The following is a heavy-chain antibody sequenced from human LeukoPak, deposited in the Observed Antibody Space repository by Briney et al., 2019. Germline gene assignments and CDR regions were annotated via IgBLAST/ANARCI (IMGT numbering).Heavy chain of an antibody. Sequence: GRSLRLSCAASGFTFSSYAMHWVRQAPGKRLEWVAVISYDGSNKYYADSVKGRFTISRDNSKNTLYLQMNSLRAEDTAVYYCAEISSGWQNFDYWGQGTLVTVSS. CDR1: GFTFSSYA. CDR3: AEISSGWQNFDY. J-gene: IGHJ4*02. V-gene: IGHV3-30-3*01. CDR2: ISYDGSNK. D-gene: IGHD6-19*01.